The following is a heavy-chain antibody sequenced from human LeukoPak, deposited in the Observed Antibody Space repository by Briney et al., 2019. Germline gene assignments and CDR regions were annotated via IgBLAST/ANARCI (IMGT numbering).Heavy chain of an antibody. V-gene: IGHV3-30*04. CDR2: ISYDGSHK. CDR3: ARDCEVTGTTAKNWFDP. Sequence: GGSLRLSCEASGFSFSSYAIHWVRQAPGRGPEWVAVISYDGSHKYYVDSVRGRFTISRDNSKNTVFLQMNSLRPEDTAVYYCARDCEVTGTTAKNWFDPWGQGTLVTVSP. D-gene: IGHD1-7*01. J-gene: IGHJ5*02. CDR1: GFSFSSYA.